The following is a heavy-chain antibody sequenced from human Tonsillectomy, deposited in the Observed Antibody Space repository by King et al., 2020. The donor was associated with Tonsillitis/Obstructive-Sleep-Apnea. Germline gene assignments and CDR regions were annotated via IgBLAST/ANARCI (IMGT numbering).Heavy chain of an antibody. J-gene: IGHJ4*02. CDR1: GYSFTSYW. Sequence: QLVQSGAEVKKPGESLKISCKVSGYSFTSYWIGWVRQMPGKGLEWMGIIYPGDSDTSYSPSFQGQVTISADKSISTAYLQWSSLKASDTAMYYCARLTTDCSGGSCYLDYFDYWGQGTLVTVSS. CDR3: ARLTTDCSGGSCYLDYFDY. D-gene: IGHD2-15*01. V-gene: IGHV5-51*01. CDR2: IYPGDSDT.